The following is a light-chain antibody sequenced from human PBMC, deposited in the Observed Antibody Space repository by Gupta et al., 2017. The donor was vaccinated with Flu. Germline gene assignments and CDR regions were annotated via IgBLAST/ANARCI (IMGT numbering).Light chain of an antibody. Sequence: DIVMTQSPDSLAVSLGERATFNCKSSQTILYSSTNKNFLGWYQQKPGQPPRLLIYWASTRESGVPDRFSASGSGTDFTLTISSLQAEDVAVYYCQQYYGTPTFGGGTKVETK. CDR1: QTILYSSTNKNF. V-gene: IGKV4-1*01. CDR2: WAS. J-gene: IGKJ4*01. CDR3: QQYYGTPT.